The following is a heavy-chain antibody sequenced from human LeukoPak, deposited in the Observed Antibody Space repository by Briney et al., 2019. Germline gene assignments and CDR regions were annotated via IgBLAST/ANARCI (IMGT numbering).Heavy chain of an antibody. V-gene: IGHV3-7*01. CDR2: IKQDGSEK. D-gene: IGHD5-24*01. J-gene: IGHJ4*02. CDR1: GFTFNNYG. Sequence: PGRSLRLSCAASGFTFNNYGMHWVRQAPGKGLEWVANIKQDGSEKYYVDSVKDRFTISRDNAKNSLYLQMNSLRAEDTAVYYCARLQYLDYWGQGTLVTVSS. CDR3: ARLQYLDY.